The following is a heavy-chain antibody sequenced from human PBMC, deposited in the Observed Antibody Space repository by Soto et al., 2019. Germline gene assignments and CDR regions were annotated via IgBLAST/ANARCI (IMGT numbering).Heavy chain of an antibody. V-gene: IGHV3-21*01. CDR3: ARELGYCSSTSCYGGMDV. CDR1: GFTFSSYS. CDR2: ISSSSSYI. Sequence: EVQLVESGGGLVQPGGSLRLSCAASGFTFSSYSMNWVRQAPGKGLEWVSSISSSSSYIYYADSVKGRFTISRDNAKNSLYLQMNSLRAEDTAVYYCARELGYCSSTSCYGGMDVWGQGTTVTVSS. J-gene: IGHJ6*02. D-gene: IGHD2-2*01.